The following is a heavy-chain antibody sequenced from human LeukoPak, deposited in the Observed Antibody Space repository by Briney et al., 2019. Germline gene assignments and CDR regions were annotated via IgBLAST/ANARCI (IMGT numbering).Heavy chain of an antibody. Sequence: GASVKVSCKASGYTFTRYYMHWVRQAPGQGLEWMGWINPNSGGTNYAQKFQGRVTMTRDTSISTAYMELSRLRSDDTAVYYCALGGYYYDSSGNAFDIWGQGTMVTVSS. J-gene: IGHJ3*02. V-gene: IGHV1-2*02. D-gene: IGHD3-22*01. CDR2: INPNSGGT. CDR3: ALGGYYYDSSGNAFDI. CDR1: GYTFTRYY.